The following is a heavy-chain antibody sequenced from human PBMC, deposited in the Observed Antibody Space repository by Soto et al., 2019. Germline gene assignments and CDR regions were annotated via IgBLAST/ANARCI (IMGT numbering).Heavy chain of an antibody. V-gene: IGHV3-23*01. CDR3: ANSFSPHTSNWYSHFDS. CDR1: GFTFSSYA. D-gene: IGHD6-13*01. Sequence: EVQLLESGGGLVQPGGSLRLSCAASGFTFSSYAMSWVRQAPGKGLEWVSAVSSSGDTTFYADAVKGRFTVSRDNSKNTLYLQMSSLRAEDTAVYYCANSFSPHTSNWYSHFDSWGQGTLVTVSS. CDR2: VSSSGDTT. J-gene: IGHJ4*02.